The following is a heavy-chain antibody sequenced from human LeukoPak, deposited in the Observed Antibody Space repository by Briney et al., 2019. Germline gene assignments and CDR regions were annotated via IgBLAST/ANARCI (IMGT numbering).Heavy chain of an antibody. CDR3: ARDMTGGIWARATSFDH. D-gene: IGHD1-14*01. CDR2: INPDSGGS. V-gene: IGHV1-2*02. Sequence: ASVKVSCKASGYTFTGYYMHWVRQAPGQGREWMGWINPDSGGSEYGQKFQGRVTFTSDTSSTTIYMEVRSLKSDDTAVYYCARDMTGGIWARATSFDHWGQGTLVTVSS. J-gene: IGHJ4*02. CDR1: GYTFTGYY.